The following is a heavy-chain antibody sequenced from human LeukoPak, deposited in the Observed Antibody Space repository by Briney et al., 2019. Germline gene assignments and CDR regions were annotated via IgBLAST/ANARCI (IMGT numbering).Heavy chain of an antibody. CDR2: ISYDGSNQ. D-gene: IGHD6-25*01. CDR3: ARERHLDY. J-gene: IGHJ4*02. Sequence: GGSLRLSCAASEFTFSSYAMDWVRQAPGKGLEWVAFISYDGSNQYYADSVKGRFIISRDNSKNTLYLQMNSLRPEDTAVYYCARERHLDYWGQGTLVTVSS. CDR1: EFTFSSYA. V-gene: IGHV3-30-3*01.